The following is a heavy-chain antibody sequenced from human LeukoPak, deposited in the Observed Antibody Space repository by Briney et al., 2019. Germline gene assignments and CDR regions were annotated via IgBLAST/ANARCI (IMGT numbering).Heavy chain of an antibody. CDR1: GYTFTSNA. CDR3: ARTGYSGAWYYFDY. D-gene: IGHD6-19*01. J-gene: IGHJ4*02. Sequence: ASVKVSCKASGYTFTSNALGWVRQAPGQGLEWMGWINTNTGNPTYAQGLTGRFVFSLDTSDNTAYLQISSLQAEDTAVYYCARTGYSGAWYYFDYWGQGTLVTVSS. V-gene: IGHV7-4-1*02. CDR2: INTNTGNP.